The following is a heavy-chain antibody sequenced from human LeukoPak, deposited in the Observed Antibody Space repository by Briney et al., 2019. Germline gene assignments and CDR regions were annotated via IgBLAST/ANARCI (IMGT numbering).Heavy chain of an antibody. D-gene: IGHD6-13*01. Sequence: GGSLRLSCLATGFALSTYAMHWVRQAPGKGLEHVSAISTDGRNTYYADSVKGRFTISRDTSKNTLYLQMSSLRGDDTAVYYCLKGSQGPIWQQLVPDHWGQGTQVTVSS. CDR3: LKGSQGPIWQQLVPDH. V-gene: IGHV3-64D*06. CDR2: ISTDGRNT. J-gene: IGHJ4*02. CDR1: GFALSTYA.